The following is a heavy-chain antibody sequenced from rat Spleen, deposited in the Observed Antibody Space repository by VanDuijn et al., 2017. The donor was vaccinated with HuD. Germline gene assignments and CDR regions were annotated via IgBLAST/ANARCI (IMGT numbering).Heavy chain of an antibody. J-gene: IGHJ2*01. V-gene: IGHV5-29*01. CDR3: ARIAAMDY. Sequence: EVQLVETGGGLVQPGRSLKLSCAASGFILNDYYMAWVRQAPTKGLEWVATISYDGSSTYYRDSVKGRFTISRDNAKSTLYLQMDSLRSEDTATYYCARIAAMDYWGQGVMVTVSS. CDR2: ISYDGSST. CDR1: GFILNDYY. D-gene: IGHD1-2*01.